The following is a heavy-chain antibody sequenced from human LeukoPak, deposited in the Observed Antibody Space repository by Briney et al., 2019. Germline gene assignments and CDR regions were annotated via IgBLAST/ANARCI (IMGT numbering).Heavy chain of an antibody. D-gene: IGHD5-18*01. CDR2: IYYSGST. CDR1: GGSISSYY. Sequence: SETLSLTCTVSGGSISSYYWSWIRQPPGKGLEWIGYIYYSGSTNYNPSLKSRVTISVDTSKNQFSLKLSSVTAADTAVYYCARRGYSYGYGGYYYYYMDVWGKGTTATVSS. CDR3: ARRGYSYGYGGYYYYYMDV. J-gene: IGHJ6*03. V-gene: IGHV4-59*08.